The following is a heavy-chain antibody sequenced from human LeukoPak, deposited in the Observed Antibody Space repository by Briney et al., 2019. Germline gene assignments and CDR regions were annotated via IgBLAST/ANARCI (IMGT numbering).Heavy chain of an antibody. V-gene: IGHV3-7*01. D-gene: IGHD6-6*01. CDR3: AISTYSSSPS. CDR1: GFAFSDPW. J-gene: IGHJ5*02. CDR2: INHDESKK. Sequence: PGGSLRLSCAVSGFAFSDPWMIWVRQAPGKGLEWVANINHDESKKYYVDSVEGRFTISRDNAKNSLYLQMNSLRGEDTALYYCAISTYSSSPSWGQGTLVTVSS.